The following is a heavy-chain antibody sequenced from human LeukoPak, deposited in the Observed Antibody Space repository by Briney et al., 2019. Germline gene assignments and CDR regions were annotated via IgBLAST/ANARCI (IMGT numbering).Heavy chain of an antibody. CDR2: INWNGGST. D-gene: IGHD2-21*02. J-gene: IGHJ4*02. CDR1: GFTFDDYG. V-gene: IGHV3-20*04. Sequence: PGGSLRLSCAASGFTFDDYGVSWVRQAPGKGLEWVSGINWNGGSTGYADSVKGRFTISRDNAKKSVYLKMNSLRGEDTALYYCARDYCGGDCYPFDYWGQGTLVTVSS. CDR3: ARDYCGGDCYPFDY.